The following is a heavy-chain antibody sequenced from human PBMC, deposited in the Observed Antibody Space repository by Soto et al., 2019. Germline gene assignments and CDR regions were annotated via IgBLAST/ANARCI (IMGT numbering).Heavy chain of an antibody. CDR1: GFTFSSYA. Sequence: EVQLLESGGGLVQPGGSLRLSCAASGFTFSSYAMSWVRQAPGKGLEWVSAISGSGGSTYYADSVKGRFTISRDNSKNTLYLQMNSLRAEDTAVYYCAKGGYCSSTSCYPNPFFDYWGQGTLVTVSS. J-gene: IGHJ4*02. V-gene: IGHV3-23*01. CDR3: AKGGYCSSTSCYPNPFFDY. CDR2: ISGSGGST. D-gene: IGHD2-2*01.